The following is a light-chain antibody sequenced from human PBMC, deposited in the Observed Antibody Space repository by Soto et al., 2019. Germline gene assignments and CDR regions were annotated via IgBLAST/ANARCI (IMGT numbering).Light chain of an antibody. CDR2: DAS. J-gene: IGKJ5*01. Sequence: IQMTQSPSTLSASVGDRVTITCRASQSISTWLAWYQQEPGKAPKLLIYDASSLESGVPSRFSGSGSGTDFTLTISSLQPEDFATYSCQQANSFPITVGQGTRLESK. CDR1: QSISTW. CDR3: QQANSFPIT. V-gene: IGKV1-5*01.